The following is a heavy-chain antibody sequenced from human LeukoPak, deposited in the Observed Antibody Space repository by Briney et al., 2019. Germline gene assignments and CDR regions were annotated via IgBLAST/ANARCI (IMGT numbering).Heavy chain of an antibody. Sequence: PGGSLRLSCAASGFTFSSYAMHWVRQAPGKGLEWVAVISYDGSNKYYADSVKGRFTISRDNSKNTLYLQMNSLRAEDTAVYYCAREPGTDYRKYYFDYWGQGTLVTVSS. V-gene: IGHV3-30*04. J-gene: IGHJ4*02. CDR1: GFTFSSYA. CDR2: ISYDGSNK. CDR3: AREPGTDYRKYYFDY. D-gene: IGHD3/OR15-3a*01.